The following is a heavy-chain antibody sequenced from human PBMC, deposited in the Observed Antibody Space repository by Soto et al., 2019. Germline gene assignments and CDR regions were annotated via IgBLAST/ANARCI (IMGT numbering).Heavy chain of an antibody. J-gene: IGHJ6*02. CDR2: SSATGYTI. Sequence: PGGSLTLSCEASRFIFSNYEMTWIRQAPGKGLEWVSYSSATGYTIYYADSVRGRFTISRDRAKNFRYLRMSSLTSEAAAVYYCARRRSHHSYYGMDVWGRGTTVTVSS. CDR1: RFIFSNYE. D-gene: IGHD3-3*01. CDR3: ARRRSHHSYYGMDV. V-gene: IGHV3-48*03.